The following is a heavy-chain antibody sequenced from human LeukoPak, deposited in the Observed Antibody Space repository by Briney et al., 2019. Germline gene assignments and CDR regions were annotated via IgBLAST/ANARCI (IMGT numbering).Heavy chain of an antibody. CDR1: GGSIRSGNYY. D-gene: IGHD3-22*01. V-gene: IGHV4-61*02. J-gene: IGHJ6*02. Sequence: SQTLSLTCTVSGGSIRSGNYYWNWIRQPAGKGLEWIGRIHTSGSTDYNPSLKSRVTISLDTSENQFSLELKSVTAADTAVYYCARWRDSSGYYYGYYYGMDVWGQGTTVTVSS. CDR3: ARWRDSSGYYYGYYYGMDV. CDR2: IHTSGST.